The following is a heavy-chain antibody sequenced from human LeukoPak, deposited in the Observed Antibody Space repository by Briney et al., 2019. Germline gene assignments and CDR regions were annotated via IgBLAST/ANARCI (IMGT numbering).Heavy chain of an antibody. J-gene: IGHJ4*02. V-gene: IGHV3-30*02. CDR1: GFTFSNYG. CDR2: IRSDGSEY. D-gene: IGHD3-16*01. Sequence: QPGGSLRLSCVGFGFTFSNYGMFWVGQAPGKGLEGVAFIRSDGSEYQYGDSLKGRFTISRDNSKNTLYLQMNSLRTEDTGVYYCAKGDISWGFFDYWGQGTLVTVSS. CDR3: AKGDISWGFFDY.